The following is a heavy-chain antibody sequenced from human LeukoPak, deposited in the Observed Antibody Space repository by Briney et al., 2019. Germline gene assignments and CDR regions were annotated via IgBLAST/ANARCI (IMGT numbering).Heavy chain of an antibody. V-gene: IGHV3-23*01. Sequence: GGSLRLSCAASGPTFSVYAMSWVRQAPGKGLEWVSGISGSGTGTYYADSVKGRFTISRDNSKNMLCLQMNSLYAEDTAVFYCARGGGYSGYLFYFDSWGQGTLVSVSS. D-gene: IGHD5-12*01. CDR1: GPTFSVYA. CDR2: ISGSGTGT. CDR3: ARGGGYSGYLFYFDS. J-gene: IGHJ4*02.